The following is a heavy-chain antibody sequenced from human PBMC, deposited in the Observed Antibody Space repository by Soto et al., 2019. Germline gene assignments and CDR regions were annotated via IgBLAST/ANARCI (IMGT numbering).Heavy chain of an antibody. D-gene: IGHD3-10*01. J-gene: IGHJ4*02. CDR3: ARDWESTVSTWSFGAF. Sequence: QVQLVQSGAEVKKPGSSVKVSCKASGGTFSPYTVNWVRQAPGQGLEWMGRIIPFLGVTNCAQKFQARVTLTADTSTTTAYMELSGLRFEDTAVYYCARDWESTVSTWSFGAFWGRGTLVTVSS. V-gene: IGHV1-69*08. CDR1: GGTFSPYT. CDR2: IIPFLGVT.